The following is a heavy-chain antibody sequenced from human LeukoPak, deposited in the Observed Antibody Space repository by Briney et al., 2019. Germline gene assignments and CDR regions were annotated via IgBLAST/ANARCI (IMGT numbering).Heavy chain of an antibody. J-gene: IGHJ4*02. Sequence: SETLSLTCTVSGGSISSSDYYWGWIRQPPGKGLEWIGNIYYSGNSYCNPSLKSRVTISIDTSKNQFSLNLTSVTAADTAVYYCARLGRYTFDSWGQGTLVTVSS. V-gene: IGHV4-39*01. CDR2: IYYSGNS. CDR1: GGSISSSDYY. D-gene: IGHD5-18*01. CDR3: ARLGRYTFDS.